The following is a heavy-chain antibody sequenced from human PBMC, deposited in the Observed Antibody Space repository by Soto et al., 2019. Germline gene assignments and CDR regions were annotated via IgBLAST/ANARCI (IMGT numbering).Heavy chain of an antibody. Sequence: PGGSLRLSCAASGFTFRSYWMHWVRQAPGKGLVWVSRINSDGSSTSYADSVKGRFTISRDNAKNTLYLQMNSLRAEDTALYYCATLPARYCSSTSCSNYYYYGMDVWGQGTTVTVSS. D-gene: IGHD2-2*01. CDR1: GFTFRSYW. CDR2: INSDGSST. CDR3: ATLPARYCSSTSCSNYYYYGMDV. V-gene: IGHV3-74*01. J-gene: IGHJ6*02.